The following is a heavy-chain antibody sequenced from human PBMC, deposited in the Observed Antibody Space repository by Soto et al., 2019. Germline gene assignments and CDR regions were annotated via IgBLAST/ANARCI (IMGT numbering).Heavy chain of an antibody. CDR1: GFTFSTYA. CDR2: ISSDGTSK. V-gene: IGHV3-30-3*01. J-gene: IGHJ3*02. D-gene: IGHD2-21*02. CDR3: ARSARVVTRDAFDI. Sequence: QVQLVQSGGGVVQPGRSLRLSCAASGFTFSTYAMHWVRQAPGKGLQWVAVISSDGTSKYNTDSVRGRVTISRDNSNNTLFLQMNSLRPEDTAVYYCARSARVVTRDAFDIWGQGTLVTVSS.